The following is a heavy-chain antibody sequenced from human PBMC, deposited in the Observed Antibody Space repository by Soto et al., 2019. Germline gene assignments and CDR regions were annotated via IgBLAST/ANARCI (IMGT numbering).Heavy chain of an antibody. Sequence: EVQLVESGGDLVKPGGSLRLSCADSGFTFSSYSMNWVRQAPGKGLEWVSSISSSSTYIYYADSVKGRFTISRDNAKNSLYLQMNSLSAEDTAVYYCARGGREITRLFDYWGQGTLVTVSP. V-gene: IGHV3-21*01. D-gene: IGHD3-10*01. CDR1: GFTFSSYS. CDR3: ARGGREITRLFDY. CDR2: ISSSSTYI. J-gene: IGHJ4*02.